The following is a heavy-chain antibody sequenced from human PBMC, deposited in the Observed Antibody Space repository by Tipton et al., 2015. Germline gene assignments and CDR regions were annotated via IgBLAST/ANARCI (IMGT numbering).Heavy chain of an antibody. CDR2: IHHSGTT. CDR1: NGSISGYY. J-gene: IGHJ4*01. CDR3: ARHFKFGGVIAFDF. D-gene: IGHD3-16*02. Sequence: TLSLTCTVSNGSISGYYWSWIRQPPGKGLQWIGYIHHSGTTNYNPSPKSRVTISVDTSKNQFSLNLSSVTAADTAMYYCARHFKFGGVIAFDFWGQGTLVTVSS. V-gene: IGHV4-59*07.